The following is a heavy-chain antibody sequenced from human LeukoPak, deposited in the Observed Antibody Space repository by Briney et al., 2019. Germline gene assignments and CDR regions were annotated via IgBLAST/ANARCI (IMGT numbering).Heavy chain of an antibody. CDR2: IYSGGST. D-gene: IGHD1-26*01. CDR3: ARDRRWELLES. Sequence: GGSLRLSCAASGFTVSSNYMSWVRQAPGKGLEWVSVIYSGGSTYYADSVKGRFTISRDNAKNSLYLQMNSLRAEDTAVYYCARDRRWELLESWGQGTLVTVSS. V-gene: IGHV3-66*01. CDR1: GFTVSSNY. J-gene: IGHJ4*02.